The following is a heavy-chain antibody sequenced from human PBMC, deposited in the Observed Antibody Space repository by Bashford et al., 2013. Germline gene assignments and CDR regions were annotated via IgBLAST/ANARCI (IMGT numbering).Heavy chain of an antibody. CDR1: GFSISSYW. Sequence: GSLRLSCAASGFSISSYWMTWVRQAPGKGLEWVANIKQDGSKKYYVDSVKGRFTISRDNAENSLYLQMNSLRGEDTAVYYCAREGSLRFLEWGGTDDAFDIWGQGTMVTVSS. D-gene: IGHD3-3*01. CDR3: AREGSLRFLEWGGTDDAFDI. V-gene: IGHV3-7*01. J-gene: IGHJ3*02. CDR2: IKQDGSKK.